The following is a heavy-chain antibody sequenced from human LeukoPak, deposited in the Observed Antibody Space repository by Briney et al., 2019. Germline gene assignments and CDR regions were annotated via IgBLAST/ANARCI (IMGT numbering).Heavy chain of an antibody. D-gene: IGHD5-18*01. CDR1: GYTFTGYY. CDR2: INPNSGGT. J-gene: IGHJ4*02. V-gene: IGHV1-2*04. CDR3: ARSPYDTATPLDY. Sequence: ASVKVSCKASGYTFTGYYMHWVRQAPGQGLEWMGWINPNSGGTNYAQKFQGWVTITRDTSASTAYMELSSLRSEDTAVYYCARSPYDTATPLDYWGQGTLVTVSS.